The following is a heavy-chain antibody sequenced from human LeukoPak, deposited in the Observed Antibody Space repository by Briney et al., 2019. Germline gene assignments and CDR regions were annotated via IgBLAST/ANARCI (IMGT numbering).Heavy chain of an antibody. Sequence: PSETLSLTCIVSGYSISSGYYWGWIRQPPGKGLEWIGSVYHSGSTYYNPSLKSRGTISGDTSKNQFSLKLSSVTAADTAVYYCASENLVVAWDYWGQGTLVTVSS. D-gene: IGHD3-22*01. CDR1: GYSISSGYY. J-gene: IGHJ4*02. CDR3: ASENLVVAWDY. CDR2: VYHSGST. V-gene: IGHV4-38-2*02.